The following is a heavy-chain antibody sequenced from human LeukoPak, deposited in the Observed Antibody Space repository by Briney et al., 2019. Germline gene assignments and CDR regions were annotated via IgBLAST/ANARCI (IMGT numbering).Heavy chain of an antibody. Sequence: SETLSLTCTVSGGSISSYYWSWIRQPAGKGLEWIGRIYTSGSTNYNPSLKSRVTMSVDTSKNQFSLKLSSVTVADTAVYYCASSISSGYYPDYWGQGTLVTVSS. CDR2: IYTSGST. CDR3: ASSISSGYYPDY. CDR1: GGSISSYY. V-gene: IGHV4-4*07. D-gene: IGHD3-22*01. J-gene: IGHJ4*02.